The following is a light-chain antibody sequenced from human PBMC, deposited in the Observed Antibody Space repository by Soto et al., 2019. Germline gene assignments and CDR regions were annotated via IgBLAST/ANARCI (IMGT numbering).Light chain of an antibody. CDR3: SSYGGNTLFV. V-gene: IGLV2-8*01. CDR1: SSDVGGYNY. J-gene: IGLJ1*01. Sequence: QSAVTQPPSASGSPGQSVTISCTGTSSDVGGYNYVSWFQHHPGKAPKLLIHEVNKRPSGVPDRFSGSKSGNTASLTVSGLQAEDEADYYCSSYGGNTLFVFGTGTKVTVL. CDR2: EVN.